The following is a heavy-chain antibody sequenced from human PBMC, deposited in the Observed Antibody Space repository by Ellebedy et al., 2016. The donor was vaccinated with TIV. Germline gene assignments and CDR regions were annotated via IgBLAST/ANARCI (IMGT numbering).Heavy chain of an antibody. D-gene: IGHD6-6*01. CDR2: INPVSGGT. J-gene: IGHJ1*01. CDR3: ARGTKSSSSS. CDR1: GYMFTDHH. Sequence: ASVKVSXXTSGYMFTDHHLHWVRQAPGQGLEWMGWINPVSGGTNYAQKFQGRVSMTRDTPISTAYLELSSLTSDDTAIYFCARGTKSSSSSWGQGTLVTVSS. V-gene: IGHV1-2*02.